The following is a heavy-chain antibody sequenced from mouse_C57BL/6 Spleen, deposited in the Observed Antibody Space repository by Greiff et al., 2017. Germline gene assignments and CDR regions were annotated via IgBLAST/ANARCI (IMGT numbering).Heavy chain of an antibody. CDR2: IDPSDSYT. J-gene: IGHJ2*01. D-gene: IGHD2-1*01. Sequence: QVQLQQPGAELVMPGASVKLSCKASGYTFTSYWMHWVKQRPGQGLEWIGEIDPSDSYTNYNQKFKGKSTLTVDKSSSTAYMQLSSLTSEDSAVYYCARSDGNPYFDYWGQGTTLTVSS. CDR1: GYTFTSYW. V-gene: IGHV1-69*01. CDR3: ARSDGNPYFDY.